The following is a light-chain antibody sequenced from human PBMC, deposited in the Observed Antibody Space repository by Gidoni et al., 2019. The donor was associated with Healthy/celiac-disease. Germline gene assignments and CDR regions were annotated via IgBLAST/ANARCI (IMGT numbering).Light chain of an antibody. J-gene: IGLJ2*01. V-gene: IGLV2-14*01. CDR1: SSDVGGYHY. CDR3: SSYTSSSTLV. CDR2: DVS. Sequence: QSALTQPASVSGSPGQSITISCTGTSSDVGGYHYVSWYQQHPGKAPKLMIYDVSNRPSGVSTRFSGSKSGNTAFLTISGLQAEDEADYYCSSYTSSSTLVFGGGTKLTVL.